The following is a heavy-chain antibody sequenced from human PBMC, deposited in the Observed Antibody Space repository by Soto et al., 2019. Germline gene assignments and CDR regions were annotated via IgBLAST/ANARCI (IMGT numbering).Heavy chain of an antibody. CDR2: VSHDGRNT. V-gene: IGHV3-30*03. Sequence: VQLVESGGGVVQPGRSLRLSCAASGFTFSDYAMHWVRQAPGKGLEWVAVVSHDGRNTHYADSVKGRFTISRDSSKNTGSLERTSLRAGDTAGDYGAEGGRQWPVGSDFSYWGQGALVTVSS. CDR1: GFTFSDYA. CDR3: AEGGRQWPVGSDFSY. D-gene: IGHD6-19*01. J-gene: IGHJ4*02.